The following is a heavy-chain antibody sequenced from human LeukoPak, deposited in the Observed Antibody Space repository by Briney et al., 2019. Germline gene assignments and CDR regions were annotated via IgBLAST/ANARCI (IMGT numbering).Heavy chain of an antibody. J-gene: IGHJ3*01. CDR3: ARQRVISSRSPDDAFDL. CDR2: VSVYNGNT. D-gene: IGHD3-22*01. Sequence: ASVKVSCKASGYTFTKYGVSWVRQAPGQGLEWMGWVSVYNGNTDYAQRLQGRVTMTTDTSTSTAYMELRSLRSDDAAVYYCARQRVISSRSPDDAFDLWGQGTMVTVSS. V-gene: IGHV1-18*01. CDR1: GYTFTKYG.